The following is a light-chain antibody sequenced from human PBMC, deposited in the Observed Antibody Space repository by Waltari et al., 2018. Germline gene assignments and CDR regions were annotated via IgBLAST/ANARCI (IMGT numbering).Light chain of an antibody. CDR3: QQYYSTPFT. Sequence: SVLYSSNNKNYLAWYQQKPGQPPKLLIYCASTRESGVPDRFSGSGSGTDFTLTISSLQAEDVAVYYCQQYYSTPFTFGPGTKVDIK. J-gene: IGKJ3*01. CDR2: CAS. V-gene: IGKV4-1*01. CDR1: SVLYSSNNKNY.